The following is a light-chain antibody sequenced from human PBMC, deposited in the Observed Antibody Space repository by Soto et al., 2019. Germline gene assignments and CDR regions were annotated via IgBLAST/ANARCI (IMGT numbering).Light chain of an antibody. CDR2: LNSDGSH. J-gene: IGLJ2*01. CDR3: QTGGTGIL. Sequence: QPVLTQSPSASASLGASVKLTCTLSSGHSSYAIAWHQQQPEKGPRYLMKLNSDGSHSKGDGIPDRFSGSSSGAERYLTISSLQSEDAADYYCQTGGTGILFGGGTKLTVL. V-gene: IGLV4-69*01. CDR1: SGHSSYA.